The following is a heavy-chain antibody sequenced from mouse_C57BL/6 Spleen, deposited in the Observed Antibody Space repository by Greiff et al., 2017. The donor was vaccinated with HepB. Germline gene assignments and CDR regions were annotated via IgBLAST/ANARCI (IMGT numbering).Heavy chain of an antibody. D-gene: IGHD1-1*01. CDR3: ARNSYYGSRWFAY. Sequence: EVQLQQSGPELVKPGASVKISCKASGYTFTDYYMNWVKQSHGKSLEWIGDINPNNGGTSYNQKFKGKATLTVDKSSSTAYMELRSLTSEDSAVYYCARNSYYGSRWFAYWGQGTLVTVSA. CDR1: GYTFTDYY. V-gene: IGHV1-26*01. CDR2: INPNNGGT. J-gene: IGHJ3*01.